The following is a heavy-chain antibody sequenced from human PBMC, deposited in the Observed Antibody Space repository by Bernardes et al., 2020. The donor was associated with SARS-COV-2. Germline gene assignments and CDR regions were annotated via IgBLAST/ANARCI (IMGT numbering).Heavy chain of an antibody. CDR2: ISYDGSNK. J-gene: IGHJ4*02. CDR1: GFTFSSYG. Sequence: VGSLILSCAASGFTFSSYGMHWVRQAPGKGLEWVAVISYDGSNKYYADSVKGRFTISRDNSKNTLYLQMNSLRAEDTAVYYCAKDPIAVAGPLDYWGQGTLVTVSS. D-gene: IGHD6-19*01. CDR3: AKDPIAVAGPLDY. V-gene: IGHV3-30*18.